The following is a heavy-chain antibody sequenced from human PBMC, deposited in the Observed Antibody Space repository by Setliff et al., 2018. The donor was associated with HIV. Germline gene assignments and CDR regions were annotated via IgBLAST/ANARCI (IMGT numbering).Heavy chain of an antibody. CDR1: GFTFSSYS. CDR3: ARVFGPFDY. J-gene: IGHJ4*02. Sequence: PGGSLRLSCAASGFTFSSYSMNWVRQAPGKGLEWVSGINWTGGSTGYVDSVKGRFTISRDNSKNTLYLQMNSLRAEDTAVYYCARVFGPFDYWGQGTLVTVSS. CDR2: INWTGGST. D-gene: IGHD3-10*02. V-gene: IGHV3-20*04.